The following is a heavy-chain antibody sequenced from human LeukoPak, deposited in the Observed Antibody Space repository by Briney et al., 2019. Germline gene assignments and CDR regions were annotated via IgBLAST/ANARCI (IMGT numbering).Heavy chain of an antibody. CDR1: GGSLSGHY. CDR2: IYYTGTT. V-gene: IGHV4-59*11. D-gene: IGHD2-21*01. J-gene: IGHJ4*02. CDR3: ARFSWGCSTASCYSTN. Sequence: SETLSLTCTVGGGSLSGHYWGWIRQPPGKGLELVGHIYYTGTTFYNPSLNSRVTITLDTSRNQFSLRLTSVIAADTAVYYCARFSWGCSTASCYSTNWGQGTLVTVSS.